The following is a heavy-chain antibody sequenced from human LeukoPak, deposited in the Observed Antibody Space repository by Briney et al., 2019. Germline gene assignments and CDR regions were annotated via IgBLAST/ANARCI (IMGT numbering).Heavy chain of an antibody. CDR2: LNPNSGDT. D-gene: IGHD5-24*01. CDR3: ARDNSVRDEAWWFNP. V-gene: IGHV1-8*01. Sequence: ASVKVSCKASGYTFTNFDINFVRQAIGQGLEWMGWLNPNSGDTGYAQKFQGRITITRNTSITTAYMELSSLRSEDTAVYYCARDNSVRDEAWWFNPWGQGTLVTVSS. CDR1: GYTFTNFD. J-gene: IGHJ5*02.